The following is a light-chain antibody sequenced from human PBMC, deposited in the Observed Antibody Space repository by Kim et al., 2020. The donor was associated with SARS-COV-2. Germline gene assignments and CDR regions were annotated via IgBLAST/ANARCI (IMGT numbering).Light chain of an antibody. J-gene: IGKJ5*01. V-gene: IGKV1-17*01. CDR2: GAS. CDR3: LQHNTYPIT. Sequence: ASVGDRVTITCRASQDIRNDLGWYQQNPGRAPKRLNDGASSLQSGVPSRFSGSGSGTEFTLTISSLQPEDFATYFCLQHNTYPITFGQGTRLEIK. CDR1: QDIRND.